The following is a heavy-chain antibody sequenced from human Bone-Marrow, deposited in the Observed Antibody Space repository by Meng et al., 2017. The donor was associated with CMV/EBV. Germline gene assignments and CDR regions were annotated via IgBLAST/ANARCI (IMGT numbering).Heavy chain of an antibody. D-gene: IGHD1-1*01. CDR1: GFTFSSYA. CDR2: ISYDGSNK. CDR3: ARNFAYLQHDL. Sequence: LSLTCAASGFTFSSYAMHWVRQAPGKGLEWVAVISYDGSNKYYADSVKGRFTISRDNSKNTLYLQMNSLRAEDTAVYYCARNFAYLQHDLWGQGTQVTVSS. V-gene: IGHV3-30*04. J-gene: IGHJ5*02.